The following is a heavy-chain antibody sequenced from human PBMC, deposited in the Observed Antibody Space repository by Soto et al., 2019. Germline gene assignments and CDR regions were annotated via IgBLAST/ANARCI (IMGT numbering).Heavy chain of an antibody. V-gene: IGHV3-30-3*01. CDR2: ISYDVSNK. CDR1: GFTFSSYA. Sequence: QVQLVESGGGVVQLGRSLRLSCAASGFTFSSYAIHWVRQAPGKGLEWVALISYDVSNKYYADSVKGRFTISRDNSKNTLYLQMTSLRAEDTAVYYCARHKRDLRFLEWSYYFDYWGQGTLVTVSS. D-gene: IGHD3-3*01. J-gene: IGHJ4*02. CDR3: ARHKRDLRFLEWSYYFDY.